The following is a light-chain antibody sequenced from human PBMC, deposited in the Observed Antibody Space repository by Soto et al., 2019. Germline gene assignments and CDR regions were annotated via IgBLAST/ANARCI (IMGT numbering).Light chain of an antibody. V-gene: IGLV2-14*01. J-gene: IGLJ2*01. CDR2: DVS. CDR1: SSDVGGYNS. Sequence: QSVLTQPASVSGSLGQSITISCTGTSSDVGGYNSVSWYQQHPGKAPKFMIYDVSNRPSGVSNRFSGSKSGNTASLTISGLQAEDEADYYCSSYTSSGTLVVFGGGTQLTVL. CDR3: SSYTSSGTLVV.